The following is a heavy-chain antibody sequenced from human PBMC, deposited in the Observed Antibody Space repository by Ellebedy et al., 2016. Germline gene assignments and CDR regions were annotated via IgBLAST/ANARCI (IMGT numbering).Heavy chain of an antibody. CDR1: GFTFSSYA. CDR2: ISSNGGST. D-gene: IGHD2-2*01. V-gene: IGHV3-64*02. J-gene: IGHJ4*02. Sequence: GGSLRLSXAASGFTFSSYAMHWVRQAPGKGLEYVSAISSNGGSTYYADSVKGRFTISRDNSKNTLYLQMGSLRAEDMAVYYCARGGRYCSSTSCPLSYWGQGTLVTVSS. CDR3: ARGGRYCSSTSCPLSY.